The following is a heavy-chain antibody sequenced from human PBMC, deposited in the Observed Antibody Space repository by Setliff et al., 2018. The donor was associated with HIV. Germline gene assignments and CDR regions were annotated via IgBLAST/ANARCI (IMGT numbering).Heavy chain of an antibody. J-gene: IGHJ6*03. V-gene: IGHV1-3*01. D-gene: IGHD2-15*01. CDR3: ARDSTRWELPYYYMDV. Sequence: PSVKVSCKASGYTFSSYAMHWVRQAPGQRLEWMGWINAGNGNTKYSQKFQGRVTITRDTSASTAHMELSSLRSEDTAVYYCARDSTRWELPYYYMDVWGKGTTVTVSS. CDR1: GYTFSSYA. CDR2: INAGNGNT.